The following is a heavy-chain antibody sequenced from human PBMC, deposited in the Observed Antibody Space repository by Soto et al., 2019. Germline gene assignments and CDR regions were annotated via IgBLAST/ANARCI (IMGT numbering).Heavy chain of an antibody. Sequence: SETLSLTCAVYGGSFSGYYWSWIRQPPGKGLEWIGEINHSGSTNYNPSLKSRVTISVATSKNQFSLKLSSVTAADTAVYSCARGSSIAARFPYYFDYWGQGTLVTVSS. CDR1: GGSFSGYY. D-gene: IGHD6-6*01. J-gene: IGHJ4*02. CDR2: INHSGST. CDR3: ARGSSIAARFPYYFDY. V-gene: IGHV4-34*01.